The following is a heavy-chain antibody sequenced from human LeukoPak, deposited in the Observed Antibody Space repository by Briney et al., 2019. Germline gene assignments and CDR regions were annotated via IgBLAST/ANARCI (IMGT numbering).Heavy chain of an antibody. CDR2: ISESDVTT. D-gene: IGHD2-15*01. V-gene: IGHV3-23*01. J-gene: IGHJ4*02. CDR1: GFIFSSYA. Sequence: GGSQRLSCAASGFIFSSYAMCWVRQAPGNGLEWVSRISESDVTTHYADSVQGRFTISRDNSENTLYLHMNSLRAEDTAVYYCAKGGWLDNWGQGTLVTVSS. CDR3: AKGGWLDN.